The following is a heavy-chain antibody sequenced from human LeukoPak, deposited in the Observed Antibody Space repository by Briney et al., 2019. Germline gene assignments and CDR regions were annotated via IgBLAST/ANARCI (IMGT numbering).Heavy chain of an antibody. Sequence: ASVKVSCKASGYTFTSYGISWVRQAPGQGLEWMGWISAYNGNTKYAQKLQGRDTMTTDTSTSTAYMELRSLRSDDTAVYYCARDLPVYGGTAMASYWGQGTLVTVSS. CDR2: ISAYNGNT. CDR1: GYTFTSYG. V-gene: IGHV1-18*01. CDR3: ARDLPVYGGTAMASY. D-gene: IGHD5-18*01. J-gene: IGHJ4*02.